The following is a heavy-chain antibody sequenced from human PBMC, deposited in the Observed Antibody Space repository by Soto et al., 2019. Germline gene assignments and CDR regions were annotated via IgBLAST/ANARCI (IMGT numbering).Heavy chain of an antibody. CDR3: TRGTEYSSGWYLYY. CDR1: GGTFSSYA. Sequence: SVKVSCKASGGTFSSYAISWVRQAPGQGLEWMGGIIPIFGTANYAQKFQGRVTITADESTSTAYMELSSLRSEDTAVYYCTRGTEYSSGWYLYYWGQGTLVTVSS. V-gene: IGHV1-69*13. D-gene: IGHD6-19*01. J-gene: IGHJ4*02. CDR2: IIPIFGTA.